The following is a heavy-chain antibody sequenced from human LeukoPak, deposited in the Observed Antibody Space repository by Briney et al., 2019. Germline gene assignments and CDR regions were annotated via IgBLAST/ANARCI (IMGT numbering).Heavy chain of an antibody. Sequence: ASMKVSCKASGYTFTDHYMHWVRQAPGQGLEWMGWINPNSGDTHYAQKFQGRVTMTTDTSTSTAYMELRSLRSDDTAVYYCARGGIVGVNNWFDPWGQGTLVTVSS. D-gene: IGHD1-26*01. V-gene: IGHV1-2*02. CDR1: GYTFTDHY. CDR2: INPNSGDT. CDR3: ARGGIVGVNNWFDP. J-gene: IGHJ5*02.